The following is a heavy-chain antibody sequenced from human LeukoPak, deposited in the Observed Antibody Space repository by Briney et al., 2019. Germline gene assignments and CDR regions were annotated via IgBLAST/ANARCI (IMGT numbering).Heavy chain of an antibody. CDR1: GFTVSSNY. J-gene: IGHJ4*02. D-gene: IGHD3-3*01. CDR3: ARGGVYYDFWSGYVEPFDY. V-gene: IGHV3-53*01. CDR2: IYSGGST. Sequence: PGGSLRLSCAASGFTVSSNYMSWVRQAPGKGLEWVSVIYSGGSTYYADSVKGRFTISRDNSKNTLYLQMNSLRAEDTAVYYCARGGVYYDFWSGYVEPFDYWGQGTLVTVSP.